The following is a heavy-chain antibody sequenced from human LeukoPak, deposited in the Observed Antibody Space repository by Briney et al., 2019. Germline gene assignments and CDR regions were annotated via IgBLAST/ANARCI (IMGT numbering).Heavy chain of an antibody. CDR2: INTYNGNT. CDR1: GYTFSSYG. D-gene: IGHD3-22*01. V-gene: IGHV1-18*01. J-gene: IGHJ5*02. CDR3: ARGTYDSSGYYPNWFDP. Sequence: ASVKVSCKASGYTFSSYGIIWVRQAPGQGLEWMGWINTYNGNTNYAQKLQGRVTMTTDTSTSTAYMELRSLRSDDTAVYYCARGTYDSSGYYPNWFDPWGQGTLVTVSS.